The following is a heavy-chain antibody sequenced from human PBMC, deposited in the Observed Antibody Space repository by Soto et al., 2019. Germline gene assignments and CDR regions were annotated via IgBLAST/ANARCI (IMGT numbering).Heavy chain of an antibody. CDR1: GFTFSGSA. V-gene: IGHV3-73*01. D-gene: IGHD2-15*01. CDR3: TRSRCSGGGSCYVV. Sequence: EVQLVESGGGLVQPGGSLKLSCAASGFTFSGSAMHWVRQASGKGLEWVGRSRSKANSYATAYAASVKGRFTISRDDSKSTAYLQMNSLKTEDTAVYYCTRSRCSGGGSCYVVWVRGTTVTVSS. CDR2: SRSKANSYAT. J-gene: IGHJ6*02.